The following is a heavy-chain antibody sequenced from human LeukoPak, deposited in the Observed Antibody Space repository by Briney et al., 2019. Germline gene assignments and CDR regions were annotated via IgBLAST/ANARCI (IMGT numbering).Heavy chain of an antibody. D-gene: IGHD3-22*01. Sequence: SETLSLTCTVSGGSISSYYWSWIRQPAGKGLEWIGRIYTSGSTNYNPSLKSRVTMSVDTPKNQFSLKLSSVTAADTAVYYCARDRYYYDSSGPTLDYWGQGTLVTVSS. CDR1: GGSISSYY. CDR3: ARDRYYYDSSGPTLDY. CDR2: IYTSGST. J-gene: IGHJ4*02. V-gene: IGHV4-4*07.